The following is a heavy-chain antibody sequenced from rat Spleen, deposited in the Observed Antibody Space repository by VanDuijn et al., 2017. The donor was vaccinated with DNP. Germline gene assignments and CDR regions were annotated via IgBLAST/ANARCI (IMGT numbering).Heavy chain of an antibody. D-gene: IGHD1-4*01. Sequence: EVQLVESGGGLVQPGRSLKLSCVVSGITFSDHNMAWVRQAPKKGLAWVGTISYDRSDTYYRDSVKGRFTMSRDNAKSTLYLQMDSLRSEDTATYYCVSRPPPTRGPFDYWGQGVLVTVSS. CDR1: GITFSDHN. CDR2: ISYDRSDT. CDR3: VSRPPPTRGPFDY. V-gene: IGHV5-7*01. J-gene: IGHJ2*01.